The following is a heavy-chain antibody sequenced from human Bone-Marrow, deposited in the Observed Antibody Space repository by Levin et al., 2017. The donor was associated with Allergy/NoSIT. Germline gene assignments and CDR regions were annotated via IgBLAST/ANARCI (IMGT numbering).Heavy chain of an antibody. CDR2: IWYDGSGT. V-gene: IGHV3-33*01. CDR1: GFGLNSHG. Sequence: GGSLRLSCEVSGFGLNSHGMHWVRQSPGKGLEWLAVIWYDGSGTHYADSVRGRFTISRDMSTNTLYLEMRNLRVEDPGVYFWARESRQSVYFDFWGQGTLVSVSS. J-gene: IGHJ4*02. CDR3: ARESRQSVYFDF.